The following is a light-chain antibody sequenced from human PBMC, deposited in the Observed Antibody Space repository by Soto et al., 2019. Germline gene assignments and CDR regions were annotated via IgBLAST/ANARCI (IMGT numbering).Light chain of an antibody. CDR2: EVS. CDR1: QTVSSS. CDR3: QQHINWPLT. J-gene: IGKJ4*01. Sequence: EIVSTQSPATLSLSPGERATLSCRASQTVSSSLAWYQQKPGQAPRLLIYEVSNRATGIPARFSGSGSGADFTLTISSLEPGDFALYYCQQHINWPLTFGGGTKV. V-gene: IGKV3-11*01.